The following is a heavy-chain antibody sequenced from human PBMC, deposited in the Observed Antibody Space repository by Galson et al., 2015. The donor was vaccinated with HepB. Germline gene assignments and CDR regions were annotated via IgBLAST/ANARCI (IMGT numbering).Heavy chain of an antibody. CDR1: GFTFDDYA. V-gene: IGHV3-9*01. CDR2: ISWNSGSI. J-gene: IGHJ4*02. D-gene: IGHD4-17*01. Sequence: SLRLSCAASGFTFDDYALHWVRQAPGKGLEWVSGISWNSGSIGYADSVKGRFTISRDNAKNSLYLQMNSLKPEDTALYYCAKEISTVTGGPFDYWGLGTLVTVSS. CDR3: AKEISTVTGGPFDY.